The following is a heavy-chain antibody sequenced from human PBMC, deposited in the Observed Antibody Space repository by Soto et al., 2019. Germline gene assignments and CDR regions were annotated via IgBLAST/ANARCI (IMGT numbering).Heavy chain of an antibody. CDR3: ARGRSLYSSGWSPVDYGGYFDY. CDR2: ISYDGSNK. J-gene: IGHJ4*02. CDR1: GSSIIGYY. D-gene: IGHD6-19*01. Sequence: WETLSLTCTFSGSSIIGYYWTWIRQSPERGLEWVAVISYDGSNKYYADSVKGRFTIFRDNSKNTLYLQMNSLRAEDTAVYYCARGRSLYSSGWSPVDYGGYFDYWGQGTLVTVSS. V-gene: IGHV3-30*03.